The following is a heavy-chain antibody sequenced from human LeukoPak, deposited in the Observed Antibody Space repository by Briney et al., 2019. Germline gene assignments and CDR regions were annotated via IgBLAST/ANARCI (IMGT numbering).Heavy chain of an antibody. D-gene: IGHD5-18*01. CDR2: INPSGGGT. J-gene: IGHJ5*02. V-gene: IGHV1-46*01. CDR1: GYTFTSHY. CDR3: ARDIVMVTYWFDP. Sequence: ASVKVSCKASGYTFTSHYMQWVRLAPGQGLEWMGIINPSGGGTRYAQKFQGRVTMTRDTSISTAYMELSRLRSDDTAVYYCARDIVMVTYWFDPWGQGTLVTVSS.